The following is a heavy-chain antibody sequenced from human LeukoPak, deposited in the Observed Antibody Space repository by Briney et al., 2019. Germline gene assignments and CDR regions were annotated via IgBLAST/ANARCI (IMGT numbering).Heavy chain of an antibody. Sequence: ETLSLTCTVSGGSISSYYWSWIRQPAGKGLEWVANIKQDGSEKYYVDSVKGRFTISRDNAKNSLYLQMNSLRAEDTAVYYCARGPNSGSYSGRRTRAPYYFDYWGQGTLVTVSS. J-gene: IGHJ4*02. CDR3: ARGPNSGSYSGRRTRAPYYFDY. CDR1: GGSISSYY. CDR2: IKQDGSEK. D-gene: IGHD1-26*01. V-gene: IGHV3-7*01.